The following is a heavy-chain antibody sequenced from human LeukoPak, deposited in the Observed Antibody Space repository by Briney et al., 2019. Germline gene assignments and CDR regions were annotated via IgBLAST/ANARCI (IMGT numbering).Heavy chain of an antibody. CDR2: INYSGRT. CDR1: GDSITRNTYY. J-gene: IGHJ4*02. D-gene: IGHD1-1*01. V-gene: IGHV4-39*01. CDR3: ARLSTSDTDGNYFDF. Sequence: SXTLSLTCTVSGDSITRNTYYWVWVRQPPGKGLEWIGSINYSGRTFYSSSLKSRATISVDTFRNQFSLKVTSVTAADTAVYSCARLSTSDTDGNYFDFWGQGTLVTVSS.